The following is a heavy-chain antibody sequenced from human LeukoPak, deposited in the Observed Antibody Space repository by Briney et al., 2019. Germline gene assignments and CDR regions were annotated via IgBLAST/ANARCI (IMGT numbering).Heavy chain of an antibody. J-gene: IGHJ4*02. Sequence: GASVKVSRKASGYTFTGYYMHWVRQAPGQGLEWMGWVNPNSGGTNNAQKFQGRVTMTRDTSISTAYMELSRLRSDDTAVYYCARDLSLLWFGELKGSGDYWGQGTLVTVSS. CDR3: ARDLSLLWFGELKGSGDY. CDR2: VNPNSGGT. D-gene: IGHD3-10*01. V-gene: IGHV1-2*02. CDR1: GYTFTGYY.